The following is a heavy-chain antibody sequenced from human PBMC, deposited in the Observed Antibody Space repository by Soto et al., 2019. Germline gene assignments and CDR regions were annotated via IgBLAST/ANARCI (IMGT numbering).Heavy chain of an antibody. CDR2: INAGNGNT. D-gene: IGHD4-17*01. J-gene: IGHJ5*02. CDR3: ARGHGDYGRLDP. V-gene: IGHV1-3*01. Sequence: ASVKVSCKASGYTFSSYGISWVRQAPGQRLEWMGWINAGNGNTKYSQNFQGRVTITRDTSASTAYMELSSLRSEDTAVYYCARGHGDYGRLDPWGQGTLVTVSS. CDR1: GYTFSSYG.